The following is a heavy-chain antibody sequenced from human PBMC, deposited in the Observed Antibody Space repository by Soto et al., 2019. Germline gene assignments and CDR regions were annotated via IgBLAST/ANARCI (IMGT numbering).Heavy chain of an antibody. CDR1: GFTFSDYY. Sequence: GGSLRLSCAASGFTFSDYYMSWIRQAPGKGLEWVSYISSSGSTIYYADSVKGRFTISRGNAKNSLYLQMNSLRAEDTAVYYCARAIRYCSSTSCYNDYYYGMDVWGHGTTVTVSS. V-gene: IGHV3-11*01. CDR2: ISSSGSTI. CDR3: ARAIRYCSSTSCYNDYYYGMDV. J-gene: IGHJ6*02. D-gene: IGHD2-2*02.